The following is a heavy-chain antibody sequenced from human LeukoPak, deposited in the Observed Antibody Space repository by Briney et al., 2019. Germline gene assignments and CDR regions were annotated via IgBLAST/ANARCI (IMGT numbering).Heavy chain of an antibody. CDR1: GFTFSSYG. CDR3: ARDRSPLLGDSSGPYYYYGMDV. J-gene: IGHJ6*02. CDR2: IWYDGSNK. Sequence: GRSLRLSCAASGFTFSSYGMHWVRQAPGKGLDWVAVIWYDGSNKCYADSVKGRFTISRDNSKNTLYLQMNSLRAEDTAVYYCARDRSPLLGDSSGPYYYYGMDVWGQGTTVTVSS. V-gene: IGHV3-33*01. D-gene: IGHD3-22*01.